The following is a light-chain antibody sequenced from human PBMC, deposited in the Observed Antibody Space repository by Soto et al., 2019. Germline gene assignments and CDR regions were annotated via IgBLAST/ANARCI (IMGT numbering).Light chain of an antibody. J-gene: IGKJ5*01. V-gene: IGKV1-33*01. CDR2: DAS. CDR1: QDINSY. Sequence: DIQLTQSPSFLSASVGDRVTITCRASQDINSYLAWFQQKPGKAPELLIYDASNLQTGVPSRFSGSGSGTDFILIINNLQPEDVATYYCQQHDEFPTFGQGTRREIK. CDR3: QQHDEFPT.